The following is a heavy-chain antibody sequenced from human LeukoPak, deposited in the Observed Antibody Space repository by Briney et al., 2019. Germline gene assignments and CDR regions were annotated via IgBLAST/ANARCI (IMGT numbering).Heavy chain of an antibody. J-gene: IGHJ3*02. CDR3: AADRGDYSGSYWTAFDI. D-gene: IGHD1-26*01. Sequence: GASVKVSFKVSDYTLTELSMHWVRQAPGKGLEWLGGFDPEDGEIIYAQKFQGRVTMSDDTSTDTAYMELGSLRSDDTAVYYCAADRGDYSGSYWTAFDIWGQGTMVTVSS. CDR2: FDPEDGEI. CDR1: DYTLTELS. V-gene: IGHV1-24*01.